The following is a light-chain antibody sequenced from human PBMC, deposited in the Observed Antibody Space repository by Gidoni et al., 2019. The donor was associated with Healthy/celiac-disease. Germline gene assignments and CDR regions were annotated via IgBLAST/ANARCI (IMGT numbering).Light chain of an antibody. V-gene: IGKV3-20*01. CDR1: QSVSSSY. CDR2: GAS. CDR3: QQYGSSPQYT. J-gene: IGKJ2*01. Sequence: EIVLPQSPGTLSLSPGDRATLSCRASQSVSSSYLAWYQQKPGQAPRLLIYGASSRATGIPDRFSGSGSGTDFTLTISRLEPEDFAVYYCQQYGSSPQYTFGQGTKLEIK.